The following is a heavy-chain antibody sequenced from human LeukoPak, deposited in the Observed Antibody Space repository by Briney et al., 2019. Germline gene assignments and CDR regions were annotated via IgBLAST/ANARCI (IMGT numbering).Heavy chain of an antibody. V-gene: IGHV5-51*01. Sequence: GESLKISCKVSGYSFSTYWIGWVRQMPGKGLEWMGIIYPGDSDTRYSPSFQGQVTISADKSISTAYLQWSSLKASDTAMYCCARSSGSGWSFFDYWGQGTLVTVSS. CDR1: GYSFSTYW. CDR2: IYPGDSDT. CDR3: ARSSGSGWSFFDY. D-gene: IGHD6-19*01. J-gene: IGHJ4*02.